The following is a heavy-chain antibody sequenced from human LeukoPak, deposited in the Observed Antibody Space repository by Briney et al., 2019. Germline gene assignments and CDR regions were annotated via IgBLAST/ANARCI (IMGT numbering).Heavy chain of an antibody. D-gene: IGHD3-16*01. CDR1: GGTFSSYA. CDR3: ARDPNYDYTFDP. V-gene: IGHV1-69*04. Sequence: ASVTVSCKASGGTFSSYAISWVRQAPGQGREWMGRIIPILGIANYAQKFQGRVTITADKSTSTAYMELSSLRSEDTAVYYCARDPNYDYTFDPWGQGTLVTVSS. J-gene: IGHJ5*02. CDR2: IIPILGIA.